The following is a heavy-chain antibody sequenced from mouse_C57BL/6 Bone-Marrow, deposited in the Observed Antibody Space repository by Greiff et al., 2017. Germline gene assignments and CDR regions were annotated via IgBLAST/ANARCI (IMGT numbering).Heavy chain of an antibody. CDR1: GYTFTSYW. Sequence: QVQLQQPGAELVRPGSSVKLSCKASGYTFTSYWMDWVKQRPGQGLEWIGNIDPSDSETHYNQKFKDKATLTVDKSSSTAYMQLRSLTSEDSAVYYCARREGLGQNYAMDYWGQGTSVTVSS. J-gene: IGHJ4*01. CDR3: ARREGLGQNYAMDY. D-gene: IGHD4-1*01. V-gene: IGHV1-61*01. CDR2: IDPSDSET.